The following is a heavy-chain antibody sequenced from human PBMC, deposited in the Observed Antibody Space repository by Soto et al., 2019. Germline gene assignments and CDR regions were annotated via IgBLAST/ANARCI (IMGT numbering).Heavy chain of an antibody. CDR1: GFTVSSNY. CDR3: ARETKGYAFDI. J-gene: IGHJ3*02. V-gene: IGHV3-53*01. CDR2: IYSGGST. Sequence: EVQLLESGGGLVQPGGSLRLSCAASGFTVSSNYMSWVSQAPGKGLEWVSVIYSGGSTYYADSVKGRFTISRDNSKNTLYLQMNSLRAEDTAVYYCARETKGYAFDIWGQGTMVTVSS.